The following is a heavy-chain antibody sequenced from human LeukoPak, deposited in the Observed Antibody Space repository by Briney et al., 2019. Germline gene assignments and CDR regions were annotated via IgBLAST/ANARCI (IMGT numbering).Heavy chain of an antibody. D-gene: IGHD6-6*01. J-gene: IGHJ4*02. CDR1: GYSISSGYY. CDR2: IYHSGST. Sequence: PSETLSLTCTVSGYSISSGYYWGWIRQPPGKGLEWIGSIYHSGSTYYSPSLKSRVTISVDTSKNQFSLKLSSVTAADTAVYYCARGEQLVPFDYWGQGTLVTVSS. CDR3: ARGEQLVPFDY. V-gene: IGHV4-38-2*02.